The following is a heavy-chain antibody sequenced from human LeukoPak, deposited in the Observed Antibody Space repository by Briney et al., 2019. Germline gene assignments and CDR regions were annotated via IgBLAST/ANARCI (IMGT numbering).Heavy chain of an antibody. V-gene: IGHV1-69*04. J-gene: IGHJ4*02. Sequence: GASVKVSCKASGYTFTSYAMNWVRQAPGQGLEWMGRIIPILGIANYAQKFQGRVTITADKSTSTAYMELSSLRSEDTAVYYCARVQAIGSGWYGGIDYWGQGTLVTVSS. CDR1: GYTFTSYA. D-gene: IGHD6-19*01. CDR2: IIPILGIA. CDR3: ARVQAIGSGWYGGIDY.